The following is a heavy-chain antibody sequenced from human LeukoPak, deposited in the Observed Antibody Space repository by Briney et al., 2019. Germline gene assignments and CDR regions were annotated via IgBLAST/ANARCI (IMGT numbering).Heavy chain of an antibody. Sequence: SETLSLTCTVSGVSISGSSSYWGWTRQPPGKGLEWIGSMYYSGTTYYNPSLKSRVTMSLDKSKNQFSLKLSSVTAADTAVYYCARDSSYMTTIDYWGQGILVTVSS. D-gene: IGHD4-17*01. V-gene: IGHV4-39*07. CDR3: ARDSSYMTTIDY. CDR1: GVSISGSSSY. CDR2: MYYSGTT. J-gene: IGHJ4*02.